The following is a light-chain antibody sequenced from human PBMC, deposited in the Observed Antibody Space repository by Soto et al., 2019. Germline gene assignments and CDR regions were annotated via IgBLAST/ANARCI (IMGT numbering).Light chain of an antibody. CDR1: QGISSY. Sequence: IQLTQSPSSLSASVGDRVTITCRASQGISSYLAWYQQKPGKAPQLLIYAASTLQSGVPSRFSGSGSVTDFTLTLSRLQPEDFATYYCQQLNSYPLTVGGVPKVEIK. J-gene: IGKJ4*01. CDR3: QQLNSYPLT. CDR2: AAS. V-gene: IGKV1-9*01.